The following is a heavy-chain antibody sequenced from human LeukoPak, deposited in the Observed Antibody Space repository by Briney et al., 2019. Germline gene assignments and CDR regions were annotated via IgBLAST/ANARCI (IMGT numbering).Heavy chain of an antibody. CDR3: AKDGYSSGSMIDY. Sequence: GGSLRLSCAASGFTFSSYAMSWARQAPGKGLEWVSGISGSGVGSYYADFVKGRFTISRDNSKSTLYLQMNSLRAEDTAVYYCAKDGYSSGSMIDYWGQGTLVTVSS. D-gene: IGHD6-19*01. J-gene: IGHJ4*02. CDR1: GFTFSSYA. V-gene: IGHV3-23*01. CDR2: ISGSGVGS.